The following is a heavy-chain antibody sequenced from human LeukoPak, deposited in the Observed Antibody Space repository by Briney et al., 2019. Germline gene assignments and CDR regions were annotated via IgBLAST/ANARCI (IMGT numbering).Heavy chain of an antibody. CDR3: ARGGQLLWESWFDP. Sequence: ASVKVSCKASGYTFTSYAMHWVRQAPGQRLEWMGWINAGNGNTKYSQKFQGRVTITRDTPASTAYMELSSLRSEDTAVYYCARGGQLLWESWFDPWGQGTLVTVSS. D-gene: IGHD2-2*01. J-gene: IGHJ5*02. CDR1: GYTFTSYA. CDR2: INAGNGNT. V-gene: IGHV1-3*01.